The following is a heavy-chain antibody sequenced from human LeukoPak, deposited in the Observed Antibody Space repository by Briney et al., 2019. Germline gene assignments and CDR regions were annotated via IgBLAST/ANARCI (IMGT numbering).Heavy chain of an antibody. CDR2: IFYRGST. J-gene: IGHJ4*02. V-gene: IGHV4-59*08. CDR1: GGSISSYY. CDR3: ARRGAEDYGDYGFDY. D-gene: IGHD4-17*01. Sequence: PSETLSLTCTVSGGSISSYYWSWIRQPPGKGLEWIGYIFYRGSTNYNPSLKSRVTISIDTSKNQFSLKLSSVTAADTAVYYCARRGAEDYGDYGFDYWGQGTLVTVSS.